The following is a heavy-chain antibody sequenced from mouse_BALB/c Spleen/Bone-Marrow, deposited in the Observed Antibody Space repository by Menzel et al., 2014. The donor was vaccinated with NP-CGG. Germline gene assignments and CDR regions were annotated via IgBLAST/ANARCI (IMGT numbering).Heavy chain of an antibody. V-gene: IGHV14-3*02. D-gene: IGHD2-14*01. J-gene: IGHJ4*01. Sequence: VQLQQSGAELVKPGASVKLSCTASDFNIKDAYMHWVKQRPEQGLEWIGRIDPANVNTKYDTKFQGRATMTADTSSNTAYLQLSSLTSEDTAVYYCNARDYRYEGYAMDNWGQGTSVTVSS. CDR2: IDPANVNT. CDR1: DFNIKDAY. CDR3: NARDYRYEGYAMDN.